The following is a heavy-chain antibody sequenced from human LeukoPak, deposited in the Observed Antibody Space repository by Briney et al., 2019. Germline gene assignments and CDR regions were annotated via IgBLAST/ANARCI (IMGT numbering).Heavy chain of an antibody. D-gene: IGHD2/OR15-2a*01. CDR3: ARDWPIVIADY. CDR1: GYPFTNHG. Sequence: ASVKVSCETSGYPFTNHGVSWVRQAPGQGLEWIGWINANSGDTNYAQRFRGRLTMTTNTSTTTAYMELRSLSSDDTAVYYCARDWPIVIADYWGQGTLVTVSS. J-gene: IGHJ4*02. CDR2: INANSGDT. V-gene: IGHV1-18*01.